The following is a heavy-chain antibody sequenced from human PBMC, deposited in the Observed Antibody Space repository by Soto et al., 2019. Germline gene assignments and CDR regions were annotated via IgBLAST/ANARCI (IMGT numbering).Heavy chain of an antibody. D-gene: IGHD6-19*01. CDR3: ATAVGAPPVDDAFDI. CDR2: ISSSGSTI. CDR1: GFTFSDYY. Sequence: GGSLRLSCAASGFTFSDYYMSWIRQAPGKGLEWVSYISSSGSTIYYADSVKGRFTISRDNAKNSLYLQMNSLRAEDTAVYYCATAVGAPPVDDAFDIWGQGTMVTVSS. V-gene: IGHV3-11*01. J-gene: IGHJ3*02.